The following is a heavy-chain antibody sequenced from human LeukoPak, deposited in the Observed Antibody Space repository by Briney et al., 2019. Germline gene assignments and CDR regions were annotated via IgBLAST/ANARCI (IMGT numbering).Heavy chain of an antibody. Sequence: GGSLRLSCAASGFTFSSYGMHWVRQAPGKGLEWVAVISYDGSNKYYADSVKGRFTISRDNSKNTLYLQMNSLRAEDTAVYYCAKAQAVAGTYYFDYWGQGTLVTVSS. J-gene: IGHJ4*02. D-gene: IGHD6-19*01. CDR3: AKAQAVAGTYYFDY. CDR2: ISYDGSNK. V-gene: IGHV3-30*18. CDR1: GFTFSSYG.